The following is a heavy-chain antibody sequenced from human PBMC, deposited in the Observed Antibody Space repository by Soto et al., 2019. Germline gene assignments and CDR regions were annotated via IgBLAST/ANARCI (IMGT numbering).Heavy chain of an antibody. CDR2: ISGSGGST. CDR1: GFTFSSYA. V-gene: IGHV3-23*01. Sequence: GGSLRLSCAASGFTFSSYAMSWVRQATGKGLEWVSAISGSGGSTYYADSVKGRFTISRDNSKNTLYLQMNSLRAEDTAVYYCAKDHAVAGLYYFDYWGQGTLVTVSS. J-gene: IGHJ4*02. D-gene: IGHD6-19*01. CDR3: AKDHAVAGLYYFDY.